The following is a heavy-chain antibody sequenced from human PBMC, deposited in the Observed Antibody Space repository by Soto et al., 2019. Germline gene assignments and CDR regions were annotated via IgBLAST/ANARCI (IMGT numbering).Heavy chain of an antibody. J-gene: IGHJ4*02. D-gene: IGHD6-6*01. CDR3: ARDVGSSSSWVDY. V-gene: IGHV3-33*01. Sequence: GGSLRLSCAASGFTFSSYGMHWVRQAPGKGLEWVAVIWYDGSNKYYADSVKGRFTISRDNSKNTLYLQMNSLRAEDTAGYYCARDVGSSSSWVDYWGQGTLVTVSS. CDR1: GFTFSSYG. CDR2: IWYDGSNK.